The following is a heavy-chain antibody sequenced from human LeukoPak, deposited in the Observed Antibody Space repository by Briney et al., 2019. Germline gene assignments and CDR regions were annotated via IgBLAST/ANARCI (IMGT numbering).Heavy chain of an antibody. CDR2: ISSSSSCI. Sequence: PGGSLRLSCAASGFTFSSYSMNWVRQAPGKGLEWVSSISSSSSCIYYADSVEGRFAISRDNAKNSLYLQMNSLRAEDTAVYYCARDAGSGDDAFDIWGQGTMVTVSS. CDR3: ARDAGSGDDAFDI. D-gene: IGHD2-15*01. CDR1: GFTFSSYS. V-gene: IGHV3-21*01. J-gene: IGHJ3*02.